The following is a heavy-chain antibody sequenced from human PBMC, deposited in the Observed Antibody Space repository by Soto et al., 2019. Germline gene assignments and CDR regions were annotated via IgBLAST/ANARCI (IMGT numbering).Heavy chain of an antibody. CDR1: GFTFSDYY. CDR2: ISSSSSYT. J-gene: IGHJ5*02. Sequence: AGSLRLTCAAYGFTFSDYYMSWIRQAPGKGLEWVSYISSSSSYTNYADSVKGRFTISRDNAKNSLYLQMNSLRAEDTAVYYCAREVYYDSSGYYSDGFDPWGKGT. V-gene: IGHV3-11*06. D-gene: IGHD3-22*01. CDR3: AREVYYDSSGYYSDGFDP.